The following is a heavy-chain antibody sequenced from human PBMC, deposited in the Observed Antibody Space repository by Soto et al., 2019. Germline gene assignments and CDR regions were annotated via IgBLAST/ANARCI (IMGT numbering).Heavy chain of an antibody. CDR3: ARHTLRGIAAAGEYYYGMDV. D-gene: IGHD6-13*01. V-gene: IGHV4-34*01. Sequence: PSETLSLTCAVYGGSFSGYDWSWIRQPPGKGLEWIGEINHSGSTNYNPSLKSRVTISVDTSKNQFSLKLSSVTAADTAVYYCARHTLRGIAAAGEYYYGMDVWGQGTTVASP. J-gene: IGHJ6*02. CDR1: GGSFSGYD. CDR2: INHSGST.